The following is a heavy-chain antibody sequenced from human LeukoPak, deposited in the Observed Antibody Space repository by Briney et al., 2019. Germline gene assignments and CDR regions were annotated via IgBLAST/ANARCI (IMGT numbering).Heavy chain of an antibody. CDR3: ARTSDYDTIGYYLDY. CDR2: INYSGNT. CDR1: GGSISGYH. Sequence: PSETLSLACTVSGGSISGYHWSWIRQSPGKGLEWIGYINYSGNTRHKPSLRSRVTISVDTSKNQFSLNVNSVTAADTAVYYCARTSDYDTIGYYLDYWGQGVLATVSS. J-gene: IGHJ4*02. D-gene: IGHD3-22*01. V-gene: IGHV4-59*01.